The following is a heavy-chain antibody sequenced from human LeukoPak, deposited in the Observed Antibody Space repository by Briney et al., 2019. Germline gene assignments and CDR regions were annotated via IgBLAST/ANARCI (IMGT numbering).Heavy chain of an antibody. J-gene: IGHJ4*02. CDR1: EFTFDNYA. D-gene: IGHD1-26*01. CDR2: ICGSGDYS. V-gene: IGHV3-23*01. CDR3: AKGGPTGSNYFDS. Sequence: PGGSLRLSCAASEFTFDNYAMSWVRQAPGKGLEWVSDICGSGDYSYYAVSVKGRFTVSRDNSKTTLSLQMNSLRADDTAVYYCAKGGPTGSNYFDSWGQGTLVTVSS.